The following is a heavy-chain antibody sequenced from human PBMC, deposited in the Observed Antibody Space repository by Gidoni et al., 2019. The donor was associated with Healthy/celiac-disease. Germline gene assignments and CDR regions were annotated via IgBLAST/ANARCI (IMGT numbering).Heavy chain of an antibody. J-gene: IGHJ3*02. CDR1: GYSFTSYW. V-gene: IGHV5-51*01. CDR3: ARPPFITGTTHTNDAFDI. Sequence: EVQLVQSGAEVKKPGESLKISCQGSGYSFTSYWIGWVRQMPGKGLEWMGIIYPGDSDTRYSPSFQGQVTISADKSISTAYLQWSSLKASDTAMYYCARPPFITGTTHTNDAFDIWGQGTMVTVSS. CDR2: IYPGDSDT. D-gene: IGHD1-7*01.